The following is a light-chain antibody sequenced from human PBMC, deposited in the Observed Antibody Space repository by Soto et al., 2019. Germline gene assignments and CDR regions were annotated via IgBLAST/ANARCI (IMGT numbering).Light chain of an antibody. CDR2: GAS. CDR3: QQYNNWPLT. J-gene: IGKJ5*01. Sequence: IVFPQSPGTLSLSPVERASLSFMSSQSVSSSYLAWYQQRPGQAPRLLIYGASNRATGVPARFSGGGSGTEFTLTITSLQSEDFAVYWCQQYNNWPLTFGPGTRLEI. CDR1: QSVSSSY. V-gene: IGKV3D-15*01.